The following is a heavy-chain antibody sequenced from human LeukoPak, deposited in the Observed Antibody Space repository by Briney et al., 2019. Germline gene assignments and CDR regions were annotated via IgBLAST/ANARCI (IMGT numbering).Heavy chain of an antibody. CDR1: GGSISSGDYY. CDR3: ARDLYCSGGSCYHYFYGMDV. Sequence: KPSQTLSLTCTVSGGSISSGDYYWNWIRQPPEKGLERIVYSYYSGSTYYNPSLKSRVSISVDTSKNQFSLKLSSVTAADTAVYYCARDLYCSGGSCYHYFYGMDVWGQGTTVTVS. V-gene: IGHV4-30-4*01. D-gene: IGHD2-15*01. J-gene: IGHJ6*02. CDR2: SYYSGST.